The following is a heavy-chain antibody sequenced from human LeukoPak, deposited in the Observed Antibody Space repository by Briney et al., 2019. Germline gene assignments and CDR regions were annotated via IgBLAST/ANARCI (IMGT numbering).Heavy chain of an antibody. Sequence: GGSLRLSCAASGFTFSSYGMHWVRQAPGKGLEWVAFIRYDGSNKYYADSVKGRFTISRDNSKNTLYLQMNSLRAEDTAVYYCAKDASNDYGDYVSEITLDYWGQGTLVTVSS. V-gene: IGHV3-30*02. J-gene: IGHJ4*02. CDR2: IRYDGSNK. D-gene: IGHD4-17*01. CDR1: GFTFSSYG. CDR3: AKDASNDYGDYVSEITLDY.